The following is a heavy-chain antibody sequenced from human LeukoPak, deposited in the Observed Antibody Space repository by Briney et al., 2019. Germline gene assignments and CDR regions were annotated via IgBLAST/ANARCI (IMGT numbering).Heavy chain of an antibody. CDR1: GGSFSGYF. V-gene: IGHV4-34*01. D-gene: IGHD6-6*01. Sequence: SETLSLTCTVHGGSFSGYFWSWIRQAPGKGLEWIGEISHVGTTNFNPSLQSRVTLSVDTSKNQFSLKLSSVTAADTAVYYCARGAVGGSSHVGYWGQGTPVTVSS. CDR2: ISHVGTT. J-gene: IGHJ4*02. CDR3: ARGAVGGSSHVGY.